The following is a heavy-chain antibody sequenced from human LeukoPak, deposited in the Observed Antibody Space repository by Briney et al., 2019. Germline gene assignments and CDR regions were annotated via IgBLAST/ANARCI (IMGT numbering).Heavy chain of an antibody. V-gene: IGHV3-64*01. CDR3: AKHPTMVRGVDDGLDL. D-gene: IGHD3-10*01. Sequence: GGSLRLSCAASGFTFSSYAMHWVRQAPGKGLEYASAISSNGGSTYYANSVKGRFTISRDNSETTLYLQMNSLRVDDTAEYYCAKHPTMVRGVDDGLDLWGQGTMVTVSS. CDR1: GFTFSSYA. J-gene: IGHJ3*01. CDR2: ISSNGGST.